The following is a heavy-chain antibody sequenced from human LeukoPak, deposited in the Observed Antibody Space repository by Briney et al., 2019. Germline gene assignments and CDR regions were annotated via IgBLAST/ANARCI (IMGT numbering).Heavy chain of an antibody. CDR1: GGSFSGYY. J-gene: IGHJ4*02. CDR3: ARDHGDFVQHD. V-gene: IGHV4-34*01. Sequence: SETLSLTCAVYGGSFSGYYWSWIRQPPGKGLEWIGEINHSGSTNYNPSLKSRVTISVDTSKNQFSLKLRSVTAADTAMYYCARDHGDFVQHDWGQGTLVTVSS. D-gene: IGHD4-17*01. CDR2: INHSGST.